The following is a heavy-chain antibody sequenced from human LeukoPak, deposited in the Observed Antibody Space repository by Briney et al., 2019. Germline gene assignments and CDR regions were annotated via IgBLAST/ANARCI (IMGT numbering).Heavy chain of an antibody. CDR3: ARLTFTYDSSGYRRFAFDI. J-gene: IGHJ3*02. Sequence: SETLSLTCTVSGGSISSYYWSWIRQPPGKGLEWIGYIYYSGSTNYNPSLKSRVTISVDTSKNQFSLKLSSVTAADTAVYYCARLTFTYDSSGYRRFAFDIWGQGTMVTVSS. CDR2: IYYSGST. CDR1: GGSISSYY. V-gene: IGHV4-59*08. D-gene: IGHD3-22*01.